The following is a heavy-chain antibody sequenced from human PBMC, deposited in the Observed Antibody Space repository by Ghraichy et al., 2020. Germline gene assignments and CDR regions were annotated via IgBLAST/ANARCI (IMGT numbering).Heavy chain of an antibody. D-gene: IGHD1-14*01. V-gene: IGHV4-39*01. J-gene: IGHJ2*01. CDR2: IYYSGST. CDR3: ARQLGILYFDL. CDR1: GGSISSSSYY. Sequence: SETLSLTCTVSGGSISSSSYYWGWIRQPPGKGLGWIGSIYYSGSTYYNPSLKSRVTISVDTSKNQFSLKLSSVTAADTAVYYCARQLGILYFDLWGRGTLVTVSS.